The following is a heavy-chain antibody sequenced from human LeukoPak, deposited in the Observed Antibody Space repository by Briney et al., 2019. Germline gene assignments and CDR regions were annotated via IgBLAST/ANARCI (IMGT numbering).Heavy chain of an antibody. J-gene: IGHJ4*02. CDR1: GYRFTNYC. CDR2: IYPGDSDT. V-gene: IGHV5-51*01. D-gene: IGHD6-13*01. CDR3: PGSRYSSRSFVF. Sequence: AESLKISCKGSGYRFTNYCIGWVGQMPGNGLEWMGIIYPGDSDTRYSPSFQGQVTTSADKSISTTYLLWNSLLRADTTMFYIPGSRYSSRSFVFWGQGTLVTVSS.